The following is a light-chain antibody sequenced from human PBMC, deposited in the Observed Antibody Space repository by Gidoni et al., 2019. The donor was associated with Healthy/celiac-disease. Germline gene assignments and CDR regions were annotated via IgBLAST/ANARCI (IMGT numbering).Light chain of an antibody. J-gene: IGKJ1*01. CDR2: GAS. V-gene: IGKV3-15*01. Sequence: EIVMTQSPATLSVSPGERATLSCRASQSVSSNLAWYQQKPGQAPRLLIDGASTRATGIPARFSGSGSGTEFTLTISSLQSEDFAVYYCQQYNNWPLGFGQGTKVEIK. CDR1: QSVSSN. CDR3: QQYNNWPLG.